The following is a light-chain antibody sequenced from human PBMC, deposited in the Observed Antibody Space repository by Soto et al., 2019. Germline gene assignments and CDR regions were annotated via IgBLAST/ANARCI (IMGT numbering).Light chain of an antibody. V-gene: IGKV1-12*01. CDR1: QVISTW. CDR2: GAS. CDR3: QQANMFPIT. J-gene: IGKJ5*01. Sequence: EIQMTQSPSSVSASVGDRVTITFRASQVISTWLALYQQKAGKAPNLLIYGASNLHSGVPSRFSGSGSGTNFTLTISSLQHDDFATYYCQQANMFPITFGHGTRLE.